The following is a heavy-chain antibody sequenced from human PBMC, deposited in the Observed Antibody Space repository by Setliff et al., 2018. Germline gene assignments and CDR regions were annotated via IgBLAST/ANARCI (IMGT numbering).Heavy chain of an antibody. Sequence: LRLSCAASGFVFGTYGMHWVRQAPGKGLDWVASVRFDGSYKVYADSVKGRFTISRDNSENTLFLQMTSLRPEDTGVYYCAKVKKPLIRGSGFDYWGRGTLVTVSS. CDR3: AKVKKPLIRGSGFDY. J-gene: IGHJ4*02. D-gene: IGHD3-10*01. CDR2: VRFDGSYK. V-gene: IGHV3-30*02. CDR1: GFVFGTYG.